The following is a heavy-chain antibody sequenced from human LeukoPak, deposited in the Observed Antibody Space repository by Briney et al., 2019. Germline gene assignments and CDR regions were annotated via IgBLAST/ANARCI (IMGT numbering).Heavy chain of an antibody. J-gene: IGHJ5*02. CDR1: SYTFTSYG. V-gene: IGHV1-18*01. CDR3: AKVWHTAISGWNWFDP. Sequence: ASVRVSCKASSYTFTSYGISWVRQAAGQGLEWMGWISAYNGNTNYAQKLQGRVTMTRDTSISTAYMELSSLRSDDTAIYYCAKVWHTAISGWNWFDPWGQGTLVTVYS. CDR2: ISAYNGNT. D-gene: IGHD6-19*01.